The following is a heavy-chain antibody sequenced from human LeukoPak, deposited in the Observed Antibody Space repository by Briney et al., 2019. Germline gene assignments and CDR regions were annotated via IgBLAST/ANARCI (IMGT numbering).Heavy chain of an antibody. J-gene: IGHJ4*02. CDR2: INGNSGGT. CDR3: TRGSGKAAAGTDY. Sequence: ASVKVSCKTSGYSFTSYYIHWVRQAPGEGLEWMGWINGNSGGTNYAQKFQGRVTMTRDTSITTAYMELRSLTSDDTAVYYCTRGSGKAAAGTDYWGQGTLVTVSS. V-gene: IGHV1-2*02. CDR1: GYSFTSYY. D-gene: IGHD6-13*01.